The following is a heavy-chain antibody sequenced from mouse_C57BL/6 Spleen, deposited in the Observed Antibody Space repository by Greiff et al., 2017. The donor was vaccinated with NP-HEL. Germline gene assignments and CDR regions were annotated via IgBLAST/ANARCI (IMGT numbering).Heavy chain of an antibody. Sequence: QVHVKQPGTELVKPGASVKLSCKASGYTFTSYWMHWVKQRPGQGLEWIGNINPSNGGTNYNEKFKSKATLTVDKASSTAYMQLSSLTSEDSAVYYCARCYYYGSSPFAYWGQGTLVTVAA. CDR1: GYTFTSYW. V-gene: IGHV1-53*01. D-gene: IGHD1-1*01. CDR3: ARCYYYGSSPFAY. CDR2: INPSNGGT. J-gene: IGHJ3*01.